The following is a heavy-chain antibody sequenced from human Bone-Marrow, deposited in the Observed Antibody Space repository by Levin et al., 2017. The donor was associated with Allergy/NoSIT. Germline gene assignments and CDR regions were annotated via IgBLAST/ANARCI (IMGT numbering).Heavy chain of an antibody. Sequence: ETLSLTCAASGFTFSTYAMTWVRQAPGKGLEWVSGITGHSGKTDYADSVKGRFTISRDNSKNMLFLQMNSLRVEDTAVFYCAKSPPSGGYSLLDAFDIWGQGTMVTVSS. D-gene: IGHD5-18*01. CDR3: AKSPPSGGYSLLDAFDI. J-gene: IGHJ3*02. CDR2: ITGHSGKT. V-gene: IGHV3-23*01. CDR1: GFTFSTYA.